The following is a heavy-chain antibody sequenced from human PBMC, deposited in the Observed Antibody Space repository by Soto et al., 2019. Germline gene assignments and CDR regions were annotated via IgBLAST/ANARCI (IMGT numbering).Heavy chain of an antibody. Sequence: GGSLRLSCSASGFTFSSYAMHWVRQAPGKGLEYVSGIRGNGDPPFYADSVKGRFTISRDNSKDTLYLQMSSLSADDTAVYYCVKSRGGNNFHFCDWGQGALVSVSS. J-gene: IGHJ4*02. D-gene: IGHD5-12*01. CDR3: VKSRGGNNFHFCD. V-gene: IGHV3-64D*06. CDR2: IRGNGDPP. CDR1: GFTFSSYA.